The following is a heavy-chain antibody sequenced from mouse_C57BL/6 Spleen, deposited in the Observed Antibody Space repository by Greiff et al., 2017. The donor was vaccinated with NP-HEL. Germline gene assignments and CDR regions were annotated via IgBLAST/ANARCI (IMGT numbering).Heavy chain of an antibody. CDR1: GYTFTSYG. V-gene: IGHV1-81*01. J-gene: IGHJ3*01. Sequence: QVQLQQSGAELARPGASVKLSCKASGYTFTSYGISWVKQRTGQGLEWIGEIYPRSGNTYYNEKFKGKATLTADKSSSTAYMELRSLTSEDSAVYFCAREDDYDVWAYWGQGTLVTVSA. CDR3: AREDDYDVWAY. CDR2: IYPRSGNT. D-gene: IGHD2-4*01.